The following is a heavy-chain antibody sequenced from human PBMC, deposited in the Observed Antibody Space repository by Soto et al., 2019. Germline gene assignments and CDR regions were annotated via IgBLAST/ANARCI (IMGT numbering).Heavy chain of an antibody. CDR2: IYHNGSP. J-gene: IGHJ6*02. Sequence: SETLSLTCTVSGGSISPYSWSWIRQPPGKGLEWIGYIYHNGSPYYNPSLKSRVTISVDRSKNQFSLKLSSVTAADTAVYYCARVPDVWGQGTTVTVSS. V-gene: IGHV4-30-2*01. CDR3: ARVPDV. CDR1: GGSISPYS.